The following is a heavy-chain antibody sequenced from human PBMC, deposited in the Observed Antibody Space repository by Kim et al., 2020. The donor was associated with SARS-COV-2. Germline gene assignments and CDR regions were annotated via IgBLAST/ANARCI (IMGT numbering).Heavy chain of an antibody. Sequence: GGSLRLSCTASGFTFGDYAMSWVRQAPGKGLEWVGFIRSKAYGGTTEYAASVKGRFTISRDDSKSIAYLQKNSLKTEDTAVYYCTREDSYYDFWSGYYPSWDYYYYMDVWGKGTTVTVSS. CDR2: IRSKAYGGTT. CDR3: TREDSYYDFWSGYYPSWDYYYYMDV. V-gene: IGHV3-49*04. J-gene: IGHJ6*03. CDR1: GFTFGDYA. D-gene: IGHD3-3*01.